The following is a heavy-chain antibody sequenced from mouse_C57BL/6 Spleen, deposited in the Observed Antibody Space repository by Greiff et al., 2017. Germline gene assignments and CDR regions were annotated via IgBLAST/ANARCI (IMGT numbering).Heavy chain of an antibody. CDR3: ARDLLTGLFAY. J-gene: IGHJ3*01. V-gene: IGHV5-4*01. CDR2: ISDGGSYT. CDR1: GFTFSSYA. Sequence: EVQLVESGGGLVKPGGSLKLSCAASGFTFSSYAMSWVRQTPEKRLEWVATISDGGSYTYYPDNVKGRFTISRDNAKNNLYLQMSHLKSEDTAMYYCARDLLTGLFAYWGQGTLVTVSA. D-gene: IGHD4-1*01.